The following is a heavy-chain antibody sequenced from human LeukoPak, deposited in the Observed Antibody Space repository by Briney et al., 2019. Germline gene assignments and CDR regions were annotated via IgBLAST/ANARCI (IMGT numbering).Heavy chain of an antibody. J-gene: IGHJ4*02. D-gene: IGHD5-24*01. CDR2: ISGSAGAS. Sequence: GGSLRLSCAASGFTFSDYAMNWVRQAPGKGLEWVSAISGSAGASYYADSVKGRFTISRDNSKNTLYLQMNSLRAEDTAVYYCAKKPATIKFPFDIWGQGTLVTVSP. CDR1: GFTFSDYA. CDR3: AKKPATIKFPFDI. V-gene: IGHV3-23*01.